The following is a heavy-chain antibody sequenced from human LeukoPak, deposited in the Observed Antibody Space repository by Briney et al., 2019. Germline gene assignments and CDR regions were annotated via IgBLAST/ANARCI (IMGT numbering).Heavy chain of an antibody. V-gene: IGHV4-39*07. CDR2: IYYSGST. J-gene: IGHJ4*02. D-gene: IGHD3-22*01. CDR3: ARDGFTMIVVGPFDY. Sequence: SETLSLTCTVSGGSISSSSYYWGWIRQPPGKGLEWIGSIYYSGSTYYNPSLKSRVTISVGTSKNQFSLKLSSVTAADTAVYYCARDGFTMIVVGPFDYWGQGTLVTVSS. CDR1: GGSISSSSYY.